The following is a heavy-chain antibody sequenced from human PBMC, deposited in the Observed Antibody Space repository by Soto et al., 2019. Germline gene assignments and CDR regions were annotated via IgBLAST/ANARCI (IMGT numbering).Heavy chain of an antibody. Sequence: QEQLVESGGGVVQPGRSLRISCEASRFTFSSYGMHWVRQAPGKGLEWVAVISYDGDYKNYADSVKGRFTISRDNSKNTLYLHMNSLRGEDTAVYYCAKGTTVTPWRYLDLWGRGTLVSVSS. CDR1: RFTFSSYG. CDR3: AKGTTVTPWRYLDL. CDR2: ISYDGDYK. V-gene: IGHV3-30*18. D-gene: IGHD4-17*01. J-gene: IGHJ2*01.